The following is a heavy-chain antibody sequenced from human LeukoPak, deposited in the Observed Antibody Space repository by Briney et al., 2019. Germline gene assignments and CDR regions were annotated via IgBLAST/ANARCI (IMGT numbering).Heavy chain of an antibody. CDR3: AKAAYDSSGYSLYYFDH. CDR1: GFTFSSYA. D-gene: IGHD3-22*01. V-gene: IGHV3-23*01. CDR2: ISGSGGST. J-gene: IGHJ4*02. Sequence: GGSLRLSCAASGFTFSSYAMSWVRQAAGKGLGGVSAISGSGGSTYYADSVTGRFTISRDNSHNTLYLQTNSLRAEDTAVYYCAKAAYDSSGYSLYYFDHWGQGTLVTVSA.